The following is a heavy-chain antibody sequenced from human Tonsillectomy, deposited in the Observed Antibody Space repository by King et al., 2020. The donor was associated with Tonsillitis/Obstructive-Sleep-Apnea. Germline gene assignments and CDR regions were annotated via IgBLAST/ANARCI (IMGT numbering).Heavy chain of an antibody. Sequence: QLQESGPGLVKPSETLSLTCTVSGGSISGFYWNWIRQPPGKGLEYIGYIYYSGGTNYNPSLKSRVTISVDTSKNQFSLKLSSVTAADTAVYYCAREGAVMNAFDIWGQGSMVTVSS. V-gene: IGHV4-59*01. CDR2: IYYSGGT. CDR1: GGSISGFY. CDR3: AREGAVMNAFDI. D-gene: IGHD2-8*01. J-gene: IGHJ3*02.